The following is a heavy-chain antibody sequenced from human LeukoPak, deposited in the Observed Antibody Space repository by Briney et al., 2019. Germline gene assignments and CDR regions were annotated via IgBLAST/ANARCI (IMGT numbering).Heavy chain of an antibody. J-gene: IGHJ5*02. V-gene: IGHV1-69*05. CDR1: GGTFSSYA. CDR2: IIPIFGTA. CDR3: ARIWYDSSGSNWFDP. Sequence: SVKVSCKASGGTFSSYAISWVRQAPGQGLEWMGGIIPIFGTANYAQKFQGRVTITTDESTSTAYMELSSLRSEDTAVYYCARIWYDSSGSNWFDPWGQGTLVTVSS. D-gene: IGHD3-22*01.